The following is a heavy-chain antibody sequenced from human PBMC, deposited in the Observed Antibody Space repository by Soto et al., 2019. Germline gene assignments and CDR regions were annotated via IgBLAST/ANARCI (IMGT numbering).Heavy chain of an antibody. CDR1: GFTFSSYS. CDR3: ARDRRVAIFGVVIPFDY. Sequence: EVQLVESGGGLVQPGGSLRLSCAASGFTFSSYSMNWVRQAPGKGLEWVSYISSSSSTIYYADSVKGGFTISRDNAKNSLYLQMNSLRDEDTAVYYCARDRRVAIFGVVIPFDYWGQGTLVTVSS. D-gene: IGHD3-3*01. J-gene: IGHJ4*02. CDR2: ISSSSSTI. V-gene: IGHV3-48*02.